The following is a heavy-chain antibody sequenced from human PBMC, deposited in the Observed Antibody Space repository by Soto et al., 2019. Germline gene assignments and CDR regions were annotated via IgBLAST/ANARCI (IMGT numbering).Heavy chain of an antibody. Sequence: GGSLRLSCAASGFTFSSYAMHWVRQAPGKGLEWVAVISYDGSNKYYADSVKGRFTISRDNSKNTLYLQMDSLRAEDTAVYYCARDPQELRNAFDIWGQGTMVTVSS. CDR1: GFTFSSYA. CDR2: ISYDGSNK. J-gene: IGHJ3*02. D-gene: IGHD1-26*01. CDR3: ARDPQELRNAFDI. V-gene: IGHV3-30-3*01.